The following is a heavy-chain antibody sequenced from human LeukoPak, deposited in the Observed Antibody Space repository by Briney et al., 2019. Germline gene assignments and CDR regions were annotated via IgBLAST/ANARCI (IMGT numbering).Heavy chain of an antibody. D-gene: IGHD6-13*01. V-gene: IGHV1-8*03. CDR2: MNPNSGNT. Sequence: ASVKVSCKASGYTFTSYGISWVRQAPGQGLEWMGWMNPNSGNTGYAQKFQGRVTITRNTSISTAYMELSSLRSEDTAVYYCARGAYSSSWYRDDAFDIWGQGTMVTVSS. J-gene: IGHJ3*02. CDR3: ARGAYSSSWYRDDAFDI. CDR1: GYTFTSYG.